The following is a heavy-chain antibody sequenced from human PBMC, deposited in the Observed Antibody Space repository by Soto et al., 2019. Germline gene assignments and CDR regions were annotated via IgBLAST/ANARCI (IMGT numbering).Heavy chain of an antibody. CDR2: VFSGGVT. CDR1: GFTVRGNY. Sequence: GGSLSLSCTPSGFTVRGNYVSWVRQASGKGLEWVSIVFSGGVTYYADSVKGRSTISKDISTSTLSLQMNSLSAEDTAVYFCAGPRRYNYGFDYWGQGTLATVS. CDR3: AGPRRYNYGFDY. D-gene: IGHD5-18*01. J-gene: IGHJ4*02. V-gene: IGHV3-53*01.